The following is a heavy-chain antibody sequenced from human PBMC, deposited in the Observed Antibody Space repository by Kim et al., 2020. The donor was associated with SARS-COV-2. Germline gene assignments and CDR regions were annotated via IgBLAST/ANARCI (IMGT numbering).Heavy chain of an antibody. CDR3: ARGRWGYGGQTFSGT. J-gene: IGHJ5*02. CDR2: IYTSGST. D-gene: IGHD4-17*01. Sequence: SETLSLTCTVSGGSISSGSYYWSWIRQPAGKGLEWIGRIYTSGSTNYNPSLKSRVTISVDTSKNQFSLKLSSVTAADTAVYYCARGRWGYGGQTFSGTWGQGTLVTVSS. V-gene: IGHV4-61*02. CDR1: GGSISSGSYY.